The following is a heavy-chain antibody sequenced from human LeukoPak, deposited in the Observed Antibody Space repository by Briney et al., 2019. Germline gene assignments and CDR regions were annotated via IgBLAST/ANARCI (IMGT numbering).Heavy chain of an antibody. V-gene: IGHV1-2*02. CDR3: ARDWSTMSQLAYYFDY. D-gene: IGHD3-22*01. CDR1: GYTFTGYY. CDR2: INPNSGGT. Sequence: ASVKVSCKASGYTFTGYYMHWVRQAPGQGLEWMGWINPNSGGTNYAQKFQGRVTMTRDTSISTAYMELSRLRSDDTAVYYCARDWSTMSQLAYYFDYWGQGTLVTVSS. J-gene: IGHJ4*02.